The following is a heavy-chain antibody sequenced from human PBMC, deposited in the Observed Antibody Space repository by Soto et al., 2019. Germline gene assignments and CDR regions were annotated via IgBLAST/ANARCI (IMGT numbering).Heavy chain of an antibody. CDR2: IYPGDSDT. CDR3: ARPPYSSSWSPSDAFDI. Sequence: GESLKISCKGSGYSFTSYWIGWVRQMPGKGLEWMGIIYPGDSDTRYSPSFQGQVTTSADKSISTAYLQWSSLKASDTAMYYCARPPYSSSWSPSDAFDIWGQGTMVTVSS. D-gene: IGHD6-13*01. CDR1: GYSFTSYW. J-gene: IGHJ3*02. V-gene: IGHV5-51*01.